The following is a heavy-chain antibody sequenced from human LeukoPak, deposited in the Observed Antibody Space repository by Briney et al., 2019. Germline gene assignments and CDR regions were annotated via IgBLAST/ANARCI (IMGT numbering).Heavy chain of an antibody. CDR3: ARGWSGYDFDY. V-gene: IGHV1-69*13. Sequence: SVKVSCKASGGTFSSYDVSWVRQAPGQGLEWMGGIIPISGTANYAQKFQGRVTITADESTRTAYMELSSLRSEDTAVYYCARGWSGYDFDYWGQGTLVTVSS. CDR2: IIPISGTA. J-gene: IGHJ4*02. CDR1: GGTFSSYD. D-gene: IGHD5-12*01.